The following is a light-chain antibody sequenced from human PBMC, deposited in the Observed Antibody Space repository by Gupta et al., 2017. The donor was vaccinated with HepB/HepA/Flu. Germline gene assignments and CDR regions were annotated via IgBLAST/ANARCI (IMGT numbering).Light chain of an antibody. J-gene: IGKJ4*01. V-gene: IGKV3-15*01. Sequence: VMTQSPATLSVSPGERVTLSCRASQNIDDKLNWYQQKPGQAPRLVIYYASMRATDIPARFSGSGSGTEFLLTISRLQPEDYATYYCQQDYQWLTFGGGTRVEI. CDR1: QNIDDK. CDR2: YAS. CDR3: QQDYQWLT.